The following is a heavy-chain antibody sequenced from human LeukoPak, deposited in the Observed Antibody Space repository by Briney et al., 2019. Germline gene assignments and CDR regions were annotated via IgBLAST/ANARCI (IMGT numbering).Heavy chain of an antibody. CDR1: GGSISSSSYY. V-gene: IGHV4-39*01. CDR3: ARQGDIVVVVDATPPLGY. J-gene: IGHJ4*02. CDR2: IYYSGST. D-gene: IGHD2-15*01. Sequence: SETLSLTCTVSGGSISSSSYYWGWIRQPPGKGLEWIGSIYYSGSTYYNPSLKSRVTISVDTSKNQFSLKLSSVTAADTAVYYCARQGDIVVVVDATPPLGYWGQGILVTVSS.